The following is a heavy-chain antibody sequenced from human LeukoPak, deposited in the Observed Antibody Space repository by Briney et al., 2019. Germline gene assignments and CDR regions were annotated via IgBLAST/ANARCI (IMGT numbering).Heavy chain of an antibody. CDR3: ARASGYDWSLVRWFDY. Sequence: SETLSLTCTVSGGSISSYYWGWIRQPAGKGLEWIGRIYTSGSTNYNPSLKSRVTMSVDTSKTQFSLKLSSVTAADTAVYYCARASGYDWSLVRWFDYWGQGTLVTVSS. V-gene: IGHV4-4*07. D-gene: IGHD5-12*01. CDR1: GGSISSYY. CDR2: IYTSGST. J-gene: IGHJ4*02.